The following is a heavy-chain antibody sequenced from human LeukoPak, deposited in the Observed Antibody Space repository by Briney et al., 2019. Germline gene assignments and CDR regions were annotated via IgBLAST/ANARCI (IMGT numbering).Heavy chain of an antibody. CDR2: ISSISTYI. V-gene: IGHV3-21*04. D-gene: IGHD3-22*01. J-gene: IGHJ5*02. CDR3: AKESYYYDSSGYYFKWFDP. CDR1: GFSFSGFS. Sequence: PGGSLRLSCAASGFSFSGFSMNWVRQAPGKGLEWVSFISSISTYIYYADSVKGRFTISRDNSKNTLYLQMNSLRAEDTAVYYCAKESYYYDSSGYYFKWFDPWGQGTLVTVSS.